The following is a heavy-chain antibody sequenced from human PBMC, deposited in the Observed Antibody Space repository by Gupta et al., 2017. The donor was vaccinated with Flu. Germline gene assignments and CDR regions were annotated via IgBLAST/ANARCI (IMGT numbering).Heavy chain of an antibody. CDR2: VHSRGNT. J-gene: IGHJ4*02. V-gene: IGHV4-31*02. CDR1: SFF. Sequence: SFFWAWLRQVPGKGLEWMGYVHSRGNTYYNPSLRSRLMMSIDTAKNEFSLEMTSLTAADTAMYYCARRGTYYFDFWGQGALVTVSS. CDR3: ARRGTYYFDF. D-gene: IGHD1-7*01.